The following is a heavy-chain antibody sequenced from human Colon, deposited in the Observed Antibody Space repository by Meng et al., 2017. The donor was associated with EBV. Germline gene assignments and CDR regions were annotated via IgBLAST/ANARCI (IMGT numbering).Heavy chain of an antibody. Sequence: QEAGPHLVRPPQPLSLPCTVPGGPISSGGYYWGWIRQHPGKGLEWIGYIYYSGSPYYNPSLKSRVTISIDTSKNQFSLKLSSVTAADTAVYYCARGPSRWLQFSFDYWGQGTLVTVSS. CDR1: GGPISSGGYY. CDR2: IYYSGSP. CDR3: ARGPSRWLQFSFDY. J-gene: IGHJ4*02. D-gene: IGHD5-24*01. V-gene: IGHV4-31*03.